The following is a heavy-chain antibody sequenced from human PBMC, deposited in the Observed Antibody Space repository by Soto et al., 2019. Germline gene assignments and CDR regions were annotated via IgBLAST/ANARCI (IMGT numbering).Heavy chain of an antibody. D-gene: IGHD1-7*01. CDR1: GYTFTSYA. J-gene: IGHJ4*02. CDR2: INAGNGNT. CDR3: ARDHGQDDWNYDY. V-gene: IGHV1-3*01. Sequence: QVPLVQSGAEVKKPGASVKVSCKASGYTFTSYAMHWVRQAPGQRLEWMGWINAGNGNTKYSQKFQGRVTITRDTSASTAYMELSSLRSEDTAVYYCARDHGQDDWNYDYWGQGTLVTVSS.